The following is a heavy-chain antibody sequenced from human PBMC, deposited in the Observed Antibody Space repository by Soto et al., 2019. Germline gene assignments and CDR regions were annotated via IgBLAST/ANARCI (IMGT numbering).Heavy chain of an antibody. CDR3: ARGERDYFDY. V-gene: IGHV4-59*01. J-gene: IGHJ4*02. CDR2: IYYSGST. Sequence: SETLSLTCTVSCGSISSYYWSWIRQPPGKGLEWIGYIYYSGSTNYNPSLKSRVTISVDTSKNQFSLKLSSVTAAGTAVYYCARGERDYFDYWGQGTLVTVSS. CDR1: CGSISSYY.